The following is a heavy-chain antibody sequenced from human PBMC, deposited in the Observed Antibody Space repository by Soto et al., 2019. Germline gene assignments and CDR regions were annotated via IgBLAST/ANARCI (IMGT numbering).Heavy chain of an antibody. CDR1: GYSFTSLD. D-gene: IGHD1-26*01. V-gene: IGHV1-8*01. CDR3: ARGVSAGVDY. Sequence: ASVTVSCKASGYSFTSLDINWVRQTAGQGLEWMGWMQPSTGRTGYAQTFQGRVTMARDTSINTAYMELTTLTSDDTAFYYCARGVSAGVDYWGQGTLVTVSS. CDR2: MQPSTGRT. J-gene: IGHJ4*02.